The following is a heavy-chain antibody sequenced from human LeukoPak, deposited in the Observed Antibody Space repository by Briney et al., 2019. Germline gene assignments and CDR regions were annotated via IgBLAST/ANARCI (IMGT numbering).Heavy chain of an antibody. V-gene: IGHV4-34*01. CDR3: ARGFPPGSGSRGSHAFDV. Sequence: SETLSLTCAVSEMSFSAYYWNWIRQSPGKGLEWIGEINYGGSTKYTPSLEGRGTILIDTSKNQSSLKLTSVTAADTAVYYCARGFPPGSGSRGSHAFDVWGQGTMVTVSS. CDR1: EMSFSAYY. CDR2: INYGGST. J-gene: IGHJ3*01. D-gene: IGHD6-19*01.